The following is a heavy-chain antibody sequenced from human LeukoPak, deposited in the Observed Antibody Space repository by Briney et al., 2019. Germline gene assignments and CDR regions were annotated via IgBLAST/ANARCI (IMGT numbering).Heavy chain of an antibody. CDR3: ARGTVVFGMDV. Sequence: SETLSLTCTISGGSISSYYWSWIRQPPGKGLDWIGYINYSGRTNYNPSLMSRVTMSVDTSQNQFSLKLSSVTAADTAVYYCARGTVVFGMDVWGQGTTVTVSS. CDR2: INYSGRT. D-gene: IGHD2-15*01. J-gene: IGHJ6*02. V-gene: IGHV4-59*01. CDR1: GGSISSYY.